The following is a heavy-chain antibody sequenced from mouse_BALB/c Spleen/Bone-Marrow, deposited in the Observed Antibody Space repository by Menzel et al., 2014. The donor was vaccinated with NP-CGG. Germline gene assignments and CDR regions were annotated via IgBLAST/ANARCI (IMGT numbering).Heavy chain of an antibody. J-gene: IGHJ4*01. CDR2: IRNKAYGYTT. CDR3: ARFPMDY. CDR1: GFTFTDYY. Sequence: DVKLQESGGGLVQPGGSLRLSCTTSGFTFTDYYMGWVRQPPGKALEWLAFIRNKAYGYTTEYSASVRGRFTISRDNSQSILYLQMDTLRAEDSATYYCARFPMDYWGQGTSVTVSS. V-gene: IGHV7-3*02.